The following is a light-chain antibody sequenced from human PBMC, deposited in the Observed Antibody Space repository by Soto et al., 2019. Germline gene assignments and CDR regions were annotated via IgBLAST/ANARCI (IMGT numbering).Light chain of an antibody. V-gene: IGLV1-44*01. CDR3: AAWDDSLNVVV. J-gene: IGLJ2*01. CDR1: TSNIGSNA. Sequence: TQPPSTSGTPGQRVTISCSGSTSNIGSNAANWYQQLPGTAPKLLIYTNNQRPSGVPDRFSASKSGTSASLAISGLQSEDEADYYCAAWDDSLNVVVFGGGTKLTVL. CDR2: TNN.